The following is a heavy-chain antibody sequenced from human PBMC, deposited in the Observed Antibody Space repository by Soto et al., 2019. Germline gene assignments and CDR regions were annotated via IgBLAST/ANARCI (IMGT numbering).Heavy chain of an antibody. D-gene: IGHD2-8*01. J-gene: IGHJ3*02. CDR1: GFTFSAYA. CDR2: VGGSDTDK. CDR3: AKDATAVNGVWDPFDM. V-gene: IGHV3-23*01. Sequence: EVQLLESGGGVVQPGGSLRLSCGASGFTFSAYAMSWVRQAPGKGLQWVSGVGGSDTDKHYADSVRGWFTVSRDNSKNTLYLQMNSLRADDTAVYYCAKDATAVNGVWDPFDMWGQGTEVTVSS.